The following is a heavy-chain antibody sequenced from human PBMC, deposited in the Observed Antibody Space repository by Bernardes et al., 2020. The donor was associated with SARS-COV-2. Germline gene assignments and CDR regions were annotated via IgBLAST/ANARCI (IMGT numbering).Heavy chain of an antibody. V-gene: IGHV4-61*01. CDR2: IYYSGST. CDR3: AREITMVQGERKHAFDI. D-gene: IGHD3-10*01. J-gene: IGHJ3*02. Sequence: SETLSLTCTVSGGSVSSGSYYWSWIRQPPGKGLEWIGYIYYSGSTNYNPSLKSRVTISVDTSKNQFSLKLSSVTAADTAVYYCAREITMVQGERKHAFDIWGQETMVTVSS. CDR1: GGSVSSGSYY.